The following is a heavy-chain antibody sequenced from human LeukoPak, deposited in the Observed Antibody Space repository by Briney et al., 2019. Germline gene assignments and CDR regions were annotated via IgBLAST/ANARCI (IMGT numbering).Heavy chain of an antibody. CDR2: INIDGSIT. J-gene: IGHJ4*02. Sequence: GGSLRLSCAASGFTVSSNHMSWVRQAPGKGLMWVSRINIDGSITYADSVKGRFTISRDNAKNTVYLQMDSLRVEDTAVYYCTTETPYYDSTNYYSPFDHWGQGTLVTVSS. CDR3: TTETPYYDSTNYYSPFDH. D-gene: IGHD3-22*01. V-gene: IGHV3-74*03. CDR1: GFTVSSNH.